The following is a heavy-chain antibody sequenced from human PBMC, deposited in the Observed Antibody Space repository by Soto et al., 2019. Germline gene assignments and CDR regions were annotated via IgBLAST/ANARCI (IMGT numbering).Heavy chain of an antibody. CDR2: ISAYNGNT. V-gene: IGHV1-18*01. D-gene: IGHD3-22*01. CDR1: GYTFTSYG. CDR3: ARANYYDSSGYSYNWFDP. Sequence: QVQLVQSGAEVKKPGASVKVSCKASGYTFTSYGISWVRQAPGQGLEWMGWISAYNGNTKYAQKLQGRVTMTTETSTRTAYMELRSLRSDDTAVYYCARANYYDSSGYSYNWFDPWGQGTLVTVSS. J-gene: IGHJ5*02.